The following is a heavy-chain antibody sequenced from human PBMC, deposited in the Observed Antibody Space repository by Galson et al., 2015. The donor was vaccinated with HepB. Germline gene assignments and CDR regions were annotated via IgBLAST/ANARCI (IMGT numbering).Heavy chain of an antibody. D-gene: IGHD3-10*01. Sequence: SLRLSCAASGFTFSSYGMHWVRQAPGKGLEWVADIWYDGSNKYHADSVKGRFTISRDNSKNTLYLQMNSLRTEDAAVYYCARDIGSKTYYGVDYWGQGTLVTVSS. CDR1: GFTFSSYG. J-gene: IGHJ4*02. V-gene: IGHV3-33*01. CDR2: IWYDGSNK. CDR3: ARDIGSKTYYGVDY.